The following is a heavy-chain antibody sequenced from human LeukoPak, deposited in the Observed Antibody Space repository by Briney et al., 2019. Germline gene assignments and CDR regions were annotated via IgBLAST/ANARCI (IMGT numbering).Heavy chain of an antibody. V-gene: IGHV3-30*18. CDR2: ISYDGSNK. J-gene: IGHJ4*02. Sequence: GGSLRLSCAASGFTFSSYVMHWVRQAPGKGLEWVAVISYDGSNKYYADSVKGRFTISRDNSKNTLYLQMNSLRAEDTAVYYCAKGNSIAARSYFDYWGQGTLVTVSS. CDR1: GFTFSSYV. D-gene: IGHD6-6*01. CDR3: AKGNSIAARSYFDY.